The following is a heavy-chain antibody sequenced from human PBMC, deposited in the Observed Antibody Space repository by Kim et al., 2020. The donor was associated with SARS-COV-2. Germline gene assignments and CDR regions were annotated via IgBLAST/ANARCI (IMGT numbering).Heavy chain of an antibody. Sequence: GGSLRLSCAASGFTFSSYSMNWVRQAPGKGLEWVSSISSSSYIYYADSVKGRFTISRDNAENSLYLHMNSLRAEDTAVYYCSKSMVASVAGTFDYWGQGT. J-gene: IGHJ4*02. CDR3: SKSMVASVAGTFDY. D-gene: IGHD6-19*01. V-gene: IGHV3-21*01. CDR1: GFTFSSYS. CDR2: ISSSSYI.